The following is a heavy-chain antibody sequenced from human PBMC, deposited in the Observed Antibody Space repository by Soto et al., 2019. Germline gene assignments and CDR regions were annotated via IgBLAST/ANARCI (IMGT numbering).Heavy chain of an antibody. V-gene: IGHV3-53*01. CDR1: GFTFSNNY. CDR3: AKVNVVVVAATFEYEYYFDY. D-gene: IGHD2-15*01. J-gene: IGHJ4*02. CDR2: ISNTGST. Sequence: PXGFLRLSFVASGFTFSNNYMSWVRQAPGRGLEWVSAISNTGSTYYAGSVKGRSTISRDSSTNTLYLEVNSLRADDTAVYYCAKVNVVVVAATFEYEYYFDYWGQGTLVTVSS.